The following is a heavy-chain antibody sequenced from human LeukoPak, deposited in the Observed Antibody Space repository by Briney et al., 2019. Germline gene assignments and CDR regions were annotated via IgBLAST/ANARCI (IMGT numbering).Heavy chain of an antibody. CDR1: GDSVKNHY. V-gene: IGHV4-4*07. Sequence: SETLSLNCTVSGDSVKNHYWSWIRQPAGKGLEWIGRIYTSGHTKYNPSLESRVTISVDTSKNQFSLKLSSVTAADTAVYYCARGRFLESFDYWGQGTLVTVSS. D-gene: IGHD3-3*01. CDR3: ARGRFLESFDY. J-gene: IGHJ4*02. CDR2: IYTSGHT.